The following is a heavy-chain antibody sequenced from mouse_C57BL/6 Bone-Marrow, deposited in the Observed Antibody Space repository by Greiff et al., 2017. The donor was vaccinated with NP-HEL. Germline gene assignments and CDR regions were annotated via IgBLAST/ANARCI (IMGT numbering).Heavy chain of an antibody. CDR3: ARDFTTVRTGY. CDR2: ILPGSGST. D-gene: IGHD1-1*01. CDR1: GYTFTGYW. Sequence: VQLQQSGAELMKPGASVKLSCKATGYTFTGYWIEWVKQRPGHGLEWIGEILPGSGSTNYNEKFKGKATFTADTSSNTAYMQLSSLTTKDSAIYYCARDFTTVRTGYWGQGTTLTVSS. V-gene: IGHV1-9*01. J-gene: IGHJ2*01.